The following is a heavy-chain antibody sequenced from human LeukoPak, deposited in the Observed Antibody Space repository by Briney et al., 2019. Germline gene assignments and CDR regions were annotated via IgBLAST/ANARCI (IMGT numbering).Heavy chain of an antibody. Sequence: GASVKVSCKASGYTFTGYYMHWVRQAPGQGLEWMGWINPNSGGTNCRVTMTRDTSISTAYMELSRLRSDDTAVYYCARGVVPGAIHIWGQGTMVTVSS. CDR3: ARGVVPGAIHI. J-gene: IGHJ3*02. V-gene: IGHV1-2*02. CDR2: INPNSGGT. D-gene: IGHD3-10*01. CDR1: GYTFTGYY.